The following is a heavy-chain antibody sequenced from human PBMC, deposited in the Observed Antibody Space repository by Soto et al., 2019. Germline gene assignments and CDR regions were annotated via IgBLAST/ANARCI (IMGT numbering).Heavy chain of an antibody. V-gene: IGHV1-69*02. CDR1: EGTFDFYT. J-gene: IGHJ4*02. Sequence: QVQLVQSGAEVKKPGSSVRVSCTASEGTFDFYTISWVRQAPGKGLEWMGRFIPMVTMTSYAQKFQGRVTLTXDXSTSTVYMILSSLKSDDTAIYYCATNYGSGSTHFDYWGQGTLVTVSS. CDR3: ATNYGSGSTHFDY. D-gene: IGHD3-10*01. CDR2: FIPMVTMT.